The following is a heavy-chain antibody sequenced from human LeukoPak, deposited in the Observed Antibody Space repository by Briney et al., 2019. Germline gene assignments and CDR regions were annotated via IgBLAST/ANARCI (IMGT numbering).Heavy chain of an antibody. CDR1: VYTFTSYD. CDR3: ARVSKGQQWLVRIRFEFGY. D-gene: IGHD6-19*01. Sequence: ASVTVSCKASVYTFTSYDINWVRQAPGQGLEWMGWMNPNSGNTGYAQKFQGRVTMTSNTSISTAYMELSSLRSEDTAVYYCARVSKGQQWLVRIRFEFGYWGQGTLVTVSS. CDR2: MNPNSGNT. V-gene: IGHV1-8*01. J-gene: IGHJ4*02.